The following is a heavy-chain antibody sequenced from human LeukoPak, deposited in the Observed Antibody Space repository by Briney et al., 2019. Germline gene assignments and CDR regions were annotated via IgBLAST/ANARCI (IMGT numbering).Heavy chain of an antibody. J-gene: IGHJ4*02. D-gene: IGHD3-10*01. Sequence: SETLSLTCAVYGGSFSGYYWSWIRQPPGKGLEWMGEVNHSGSTNHNPSLKSRVTISVDTSKNQFSLKLSSVTAADTAVYYCARDGMVRGGEYYFDYWGQGTLVTVSS. CDR1: GGSFSGYY. V-gene: IGHV4-34*01. CDR2: VNHSGST. CDR3: ARDGMVRGGEYYFDY.